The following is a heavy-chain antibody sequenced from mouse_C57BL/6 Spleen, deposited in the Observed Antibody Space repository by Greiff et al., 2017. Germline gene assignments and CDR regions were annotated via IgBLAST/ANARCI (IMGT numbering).Heavy chain of an antibody. V-gene: IGHV1-82*01. CDR2: IYPGDGDT. CDR1: GYAFSSSW. CDR3: ARDSNYVRAMDY. Sequence: VQLQQSGPELVKPGASVKISCKASGYAFSSSWMNWVKQRPGKGLELIGRIYPGDGDTNYNGKFKGKATLTADKSSSTAYMQLSSLTSEDSAVYFCARDSNYVRAMDYWGQGTSVTVSS. J-gene: IGHJ4*01. D-gene: IGHD2-5*01.